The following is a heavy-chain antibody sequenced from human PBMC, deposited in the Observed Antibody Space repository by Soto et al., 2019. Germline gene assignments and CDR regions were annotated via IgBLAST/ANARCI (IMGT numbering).Heavy chain of an antibody. CDR3: ARGFRYSGYEEGSNDAFDI. CDR1: GGSISSYY. CDR2: IYYSGST. J-gene: IGHJ3*02. Sequence: SETLSLTCTVSGGSISSYYWSWIRQPPGKGLEWIGYIYYSGSTNYNPSLKSRVTISVDTSKNQFSLKLSSVTAADTAVYYCARGFRYSGYEEGSNDAFDIWGQGTMVTVSS. V-gene: IGHV4-59*12. D-gene: IGHD5-12*01.